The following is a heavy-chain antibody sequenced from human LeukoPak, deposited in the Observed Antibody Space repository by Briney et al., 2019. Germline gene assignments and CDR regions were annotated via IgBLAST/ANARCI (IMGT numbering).Heavy chain of an antibody. CDR2: IYYSGST. CDR1: GGSINSYY. Sequence: PSETLSLTCTVSGGSINSYYWSWIRQPPGKGLEWIGYIYYSGSTNYNPSLKSRVTISVDTSKNQFSLKLSSVTAADTAVYYCARARGSSWYNWFDPWGQGTLVTVSS. D-gene: IGHD6-13*01. CDR3: ARARGSSWYNWFDP. V-gene: IGHV4-59*01. J-gene: IGHJ5*02.